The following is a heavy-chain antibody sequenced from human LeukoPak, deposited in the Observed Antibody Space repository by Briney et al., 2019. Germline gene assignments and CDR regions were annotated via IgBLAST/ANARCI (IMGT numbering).Heavy chain of an antibody. D-gene: IGHD3-22*01. CDR2: IGSDGSST. CDR3: GSQYYYDSSVDY. Sequence: GGSLRLSCAASGFTFSSYWMHWVRQAPGKGLVWVSRIGSDGSSTSYADSVKGRFTITRDNAKNTLYLQMNSLRAEDTAVYYCGSQYYYDSSVDYRGQGTLVTVSS. V-gene: IGHV3-74*01. CDR1: GFTFSSYW. J-gene: IGHJ4*02.